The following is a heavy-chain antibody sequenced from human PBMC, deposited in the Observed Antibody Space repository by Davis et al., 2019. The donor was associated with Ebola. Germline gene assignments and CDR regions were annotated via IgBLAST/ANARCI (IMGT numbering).Heavy chain of an antibody. CDR2: ISSSSSYI. Sequence: GESLKISCASSGFTFSSYSMNWVRQAPGKGLEWVSSISSSSSYIYYADSVKGRFTISRDNSNNSLYLQMNSLRAEDTAVCYCAGGDKYSRGWSLGYYGMDVWGQGTTVTVSS. J-gene: IGHJ6*02. D-gene: IGHD6-19*01. CDR3: AGGDKYSRGWSLGYYGMDV. V-gene: IGHV3-21*01. CDR1: GFTFSSYS.